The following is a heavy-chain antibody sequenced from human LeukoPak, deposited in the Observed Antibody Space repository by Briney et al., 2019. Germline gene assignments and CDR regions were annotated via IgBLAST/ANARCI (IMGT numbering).Heavy chain of an antibody. CDR3: ARALWFGETFPAY. D-gene: IGHD3-10*01. Sequence: GGSLRLSCAASGFTFSSYSMNWVRQAPGKGLEWVSSISSSSSYIYYADSVKGRFTISRDNAKNSLYLQMNSLRAEDTAVYYCARALWFGETFPAYWGQGTLVTVSS. CDR1: GFTFSSYS. J-gene: IGHJ4*02. V-gene: IGHV3-21*01. CDR2: ISSSSSYI.